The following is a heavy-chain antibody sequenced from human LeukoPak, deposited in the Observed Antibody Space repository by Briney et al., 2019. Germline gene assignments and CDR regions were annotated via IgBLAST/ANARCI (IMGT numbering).Heavy chain of an antibody. V-gene: IGHV3-21*01. D-gene: IGHD3-22*01. CDR2: ISSSSSYI. CDR3: ARAYKYYDSSGYYQTFEYFQH. CDR1: GFTFSSYS. J-gene: IGHJ1*01. Sequence: GGSLRLSCAASGFTFSSYSMNWVRQAPGKGLEWVSSISSSSSYIYYADSVKGRFTISRDNAKNSLYLQMNSLRAEDTAVYYCARAYKYYDSSGYYQTFEYFQHWGQGTLVTVSS.